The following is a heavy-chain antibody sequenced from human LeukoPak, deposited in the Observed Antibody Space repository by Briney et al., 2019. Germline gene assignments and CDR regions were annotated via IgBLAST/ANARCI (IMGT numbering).Heavy chain of an antibody. CDR1: GYSISSGYY. Sequence: SETLSLTCAVSGYSISSGYYWGWIRQPPGKGLEWIGSIYYSGSTYYNPSLKSRVTISVDTSKNQFTLKLSSVTAADTAVYYCARHGLRYCSSTSCYPLNWFDPWGQGTLVTVSS. CDR2: IYYSGST. D-gene: IGHD2-2*01. CDR3: ARHGLRYCSSTSCYPLNWFDP. V-gene: IGHV4-38-2*01. J-gene: IGHJ5*02.